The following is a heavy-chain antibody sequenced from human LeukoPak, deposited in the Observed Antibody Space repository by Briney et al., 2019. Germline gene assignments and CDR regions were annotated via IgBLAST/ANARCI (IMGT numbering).Heavy chain of an antibody. J-gene: IGHJ4*02. Sequence: GGSLRLSCAASGFTFDDYGMHWVRQTPRKGLEWVSGISWNSGGIAYADSVEGRFTISRDNARNSLYLQMNSLRAEDTALYYCTKGGFSSGWLGDYWGQGTLVTVSS. CDR2: ISWNSGGI. CDR1: GFTFDDYG. V-gene: IGHV3-9*01. D-gene: IGHD6-19*01. CDR3: TKGGFSSGWLGDY.